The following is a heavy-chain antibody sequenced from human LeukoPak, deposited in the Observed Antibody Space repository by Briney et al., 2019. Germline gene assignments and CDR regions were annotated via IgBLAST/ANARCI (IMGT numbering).Heavy chain of an antibody. CDR1: GGSISSSSYY. J-gene: IGHJ4*02. V-gene: IGHV4-39*07. D-gene: IGHD1-26*01. Sequence: SETLSLTCTVSGGSISSSSYYWGWIRQPPGKGLEWIGSIYYSGSTYYSPSLKSRVTISVDTSKNQFSLKLSSVTAADTAVYYCARVSSGSYSFGYWGQGTLVTVSS. CDR2: IYYSGST. CDR3: ARVSSGSYSFGY.